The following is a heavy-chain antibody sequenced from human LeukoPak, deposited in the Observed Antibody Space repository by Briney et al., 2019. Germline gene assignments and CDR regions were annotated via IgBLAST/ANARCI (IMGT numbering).Heavy chain of an antibody. V-gene: IGHV3-23*01. D-gene: IGHD3-10*01. CDR3: AKDWVQFNGVFYFFDS. CDR2: IVNTDT. Sequence: PGGALRLSCAHSGFPFETNAKSWGRQGPGEGPERGATIVNTDTFYAHSVTGRFTISRDNSKNTVNLQMYRLRVEDTAIYCWAKDWVQFNGVFYFFDSWGQGTLVTVSS. CDR1: GFPFETNA. J-gene: IGHJ4*02.